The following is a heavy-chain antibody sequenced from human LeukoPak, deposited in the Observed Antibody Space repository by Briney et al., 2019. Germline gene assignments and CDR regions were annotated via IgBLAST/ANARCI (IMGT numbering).Heavy chain of an antibody. V-gene: IGHV3-11*01. D-gene: IGHD4-23*01. CDR2: MSSGGSTI. CDR1: RFTFSDYY. CDR3: ARVLRGGNSGYTFDI. Sequence: GGSLRLSCAASRFTFSDYYMSWVRQAPGKGLAGVSYMSSGGSTISYADSVKGRFTISRDNAENSLYLQMNSLRVEDTAVYYCARVLRGGNSGYTFDIWGQGTMVTVSS. J-gene: IGHJ3*02.